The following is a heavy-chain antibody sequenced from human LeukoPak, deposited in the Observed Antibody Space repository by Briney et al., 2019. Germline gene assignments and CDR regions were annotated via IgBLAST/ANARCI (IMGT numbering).Heavy chain of an antibody. V-gene: IGHV4-59*01. D-gene: IGHD6-13*01. CDR2: VFDSGGT. CDR1: GGAISNYW. Sequence: SETLSLTCTVSGGAISNYWWSWIRQPPGKGLEWIGYVFDSGGTNYNPSLKGRVTISVDTSKKQFSLKLSSVTAADTAVYYCARGYSSSWNYFDYWGQGTLVTVSS. J-gene: IGHJ4*02. CDR3: ARGYSSSWNYFDY.